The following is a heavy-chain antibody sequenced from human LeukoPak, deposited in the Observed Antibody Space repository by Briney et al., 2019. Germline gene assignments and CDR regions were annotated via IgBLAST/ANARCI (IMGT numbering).Heavy chain of an antibody. V-gene: IGHV4-30-2*01. J-gene: IGHJ4*02. Sequence: SETLSLTCTVSGGSISSGGYYWSWIRQPPGKGLEWIGYIYHSGSTYYNPSLKSRVTISVDRSKNQFSLKLSSVTAADTAVYYCARDALSSSSWGQGTLVTVSS. D-gene: IGHD6-13*01. CDR1: GGSISSGGYY. CDR3: ARDALSSSS. CDR2: IYHSGST.